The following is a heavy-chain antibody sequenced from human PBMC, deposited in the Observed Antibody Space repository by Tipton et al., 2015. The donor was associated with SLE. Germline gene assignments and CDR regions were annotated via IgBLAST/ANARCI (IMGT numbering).Heavy chain of an antibody. J-gene: IGHJ6*02. CDR2: IYFTGNT. CDR1: GGSVSSGGYY. Sequence: TLSLTCTVSGGSVSSGGYYWSWIRQYPGKGLEFIGYIYFTGNTYYNPSLKSRVTISVDTSKNQFSLMLSSVTAADTALYYCARDKDGGYSYSLNGLDVWGQVTTVTVSS. D-gene: IGHD5-18*01. V-gene: IGHV4-31*03. CDR3: ARDKDGGYSYSLNGLDV.